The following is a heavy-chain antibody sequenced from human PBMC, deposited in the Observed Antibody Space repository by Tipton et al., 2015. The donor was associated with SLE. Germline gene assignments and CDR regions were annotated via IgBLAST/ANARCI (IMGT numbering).Heavy chain of an antibody. Sequence: TLSLTCAVYGGSFSGYYWSWIRQPPGKGLEWIGEINHSGSTNYNPSLKSRVTISVDTSKNQFSLKLSSVTAADTAVYYCARAYPGLVPYFFDYWGQGTLVTVSS. V-gene: IGHV4-34*01. D-gene: IGHD1-14*01. CDR3: ARAYPGLVPYFFDY. CDR1: GGSFSGYY. J-gene: IGHJ4*02. CDR2: INHSGST.